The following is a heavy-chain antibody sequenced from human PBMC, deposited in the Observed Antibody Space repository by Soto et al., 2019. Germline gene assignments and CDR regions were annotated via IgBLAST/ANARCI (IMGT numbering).Heavy chain of an antibody. J-gene: IGHJ4*02. CDR2: ISYDGSNK. V-gene: IGHV3-30*03. D-gene: IGHD4-17*01. CDR3: APPAGGDYVGTETIY. Sequence: QVQLVESGGGVVQPGRSLRLSCAASGFTFSSYGMHWVRQAPGKGLEWVAVISYDGSNKYYADSVKGRFTISRDNSKNTLYLQMNSLRAEDTAVYYCAPPAGGDYVGTETIYWGQGTLVTVSS. CDR1: GFTFSSYG.